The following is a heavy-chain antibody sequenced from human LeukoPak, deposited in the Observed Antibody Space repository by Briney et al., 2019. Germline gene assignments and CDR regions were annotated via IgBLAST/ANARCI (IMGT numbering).Heavy chain of an antibody. CDR3: AKARVYSSSSGNFDY. V-gene: IGHV3-23*01. Sequence: GGSLRLSCAASGFTFSSYAMSWVRQAPGKGLEWVSAISGSGGSTYYADSVKGRFTISRDNSKNTLYLQMNSLRAEDTAVYYCAKARVYSSSSGNFDYWGQGTLVTVSS. J-gene: IGHJ4*02. CDR1: GFTFSSYA. D-gene: IGHD6-6*01. CDR2: ISGSGGST.